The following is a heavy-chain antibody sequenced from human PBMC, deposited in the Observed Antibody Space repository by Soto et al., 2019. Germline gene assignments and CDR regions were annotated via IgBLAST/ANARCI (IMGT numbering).Heavy chain of an antibody. CDR2: IYHTGTT. D-gene: IGHD6-19*01. Sequence: QVQLQESGPGLVKPSGTLSLTCAVSGDSDSSNNYWCWVRQPPGKGLEWSGEIYHTGTTTYNPSLKSRVTISVDQSNSQFSLHLSSVTAADTAVYYCARSAGWYAVHSWGPGTLVTVSS. CDR1: GDSDSSNNY. V-gene: IGHV4-4*02. CDR3: ARSAGWYAVHS. J-gene: IGHJ4*02.